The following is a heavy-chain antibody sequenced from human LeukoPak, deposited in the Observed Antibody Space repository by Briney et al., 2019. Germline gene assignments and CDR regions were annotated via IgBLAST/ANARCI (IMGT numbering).Heavy chain of an antibody. V-gene: IGHV3-21*01. D-gene: IGHD6-19*01. CDR2: ISSSSSYI. CDR3: ARREESSAWYDDY. Sequence: GGSLRLSCAASGFTFSSYSMNWVRQAPGKGLEWVSSISSSSSYIYYADSVKGRFTISRDNAKNSLYLQMNSLRAEDTAVYYCARREESSAWYDDYWGQGTLVTVSS. J-gene: IGHJ4*02. CDR1: GFTFSSYS.